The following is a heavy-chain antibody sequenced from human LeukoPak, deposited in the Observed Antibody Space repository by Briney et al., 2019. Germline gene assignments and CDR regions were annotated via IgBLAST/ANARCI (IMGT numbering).Heavy chain of an antibody. V-gene: IGHV3-23*01. CDR3: ARDERLLSFLK. J-gene: IGHJ4*02. D-gene: IGHD3-3*01. CDR2: ITGSGGST. Sequence: QPGGSLRLSCAASGFTFSNYGLSWVRQAPGEGLEWVSGITGSGGSTYYADSVKGRFTISRDNSKNTLYLQMNSLRAEDTAIYYCARDERLLSFLKWGQGTLVTVSS. CDR1: GFTFSNYG.